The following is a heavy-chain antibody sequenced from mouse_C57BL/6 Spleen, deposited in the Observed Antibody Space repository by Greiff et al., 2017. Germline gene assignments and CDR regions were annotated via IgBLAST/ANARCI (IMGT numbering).Heavy chain of an antibody. J-gene: IGHJ3*01. V-gene: IGHV1-69*01. Sequence: QVQLQQPGPELVMPGASVKLSCKASGYTFTSYWMHWVKQRPGQGLEWIGEIDPSDSYTNYNQKFKGKSTLTVDKSSSTAYMQLSSLTSEDSAVYYYAVYYGDDACFAYWGQGILVTVSA. CDR3: AVYYGDDACFAY. CDR1: GYTFTSYW. D-gene: IGHD2-2*01. CDR2: IDPSDSYT.